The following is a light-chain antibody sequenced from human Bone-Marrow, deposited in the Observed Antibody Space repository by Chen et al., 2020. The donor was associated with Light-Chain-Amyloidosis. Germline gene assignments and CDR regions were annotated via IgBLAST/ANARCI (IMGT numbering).Light chain of an antibody. CDR1: DLPTKY. CDR2: RDT. V-gene: IGLV3-25*03. Sequence: SYELTQPPSVSVSPGQTATITCSGDDLPTKYAYWYQQKPVQAPVLVIHRDTERPSGISERSSGSSSGTTATLTISGVQAEDEADYNCQSADSSGTYEVIFGGGTKMTVL. CDR3: QSADSSGTYEVI. J-gene: IGLJ2*01.